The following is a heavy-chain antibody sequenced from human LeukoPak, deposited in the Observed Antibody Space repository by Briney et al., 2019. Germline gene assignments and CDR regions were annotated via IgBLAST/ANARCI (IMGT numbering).Heavy chain of an antibody. D-gene: IGHD2-2*01. Sequence: PSETLSLTCTVSGGSISSSSYYWGWIRQPPGKGLEWIGSIYYSGSTYYNPSLKSRVTISVDTSKNQFSLKLSSVTAADTAVYYCARAPWGYCSSTSCYHGLNWFDPWGQGTLVTVSS. CDR1: GGSISSSSYY. CDR3: ARAPWGYCSSTSCYHGLNWFDP. CDR2: IYYSGST. V-gene: IGHV4-39*01. J-gene: IGHJ5*02.